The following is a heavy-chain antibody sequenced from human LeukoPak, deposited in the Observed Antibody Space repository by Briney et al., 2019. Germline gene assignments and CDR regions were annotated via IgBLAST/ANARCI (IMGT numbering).Heavy chain of an antibody. V-gene: IGHV3-30*02. D-gene: IGHD3-10*01. J-gene: IGHJ5*02. CDR3: SSTFGSGSYLHS. CDR2: IQYDGNNK. Sequence: GGSLRLSCTASGFTFSSYGMHWVRQAPGKGLEWVAIIQYDGNNKHYVDSVQGRFIISRDNARRSLYLQMNSLRPEDTAFYYCSSTFGSGSYLHSWGQGTLVTVSS. CDR1: GFTFSSYG.